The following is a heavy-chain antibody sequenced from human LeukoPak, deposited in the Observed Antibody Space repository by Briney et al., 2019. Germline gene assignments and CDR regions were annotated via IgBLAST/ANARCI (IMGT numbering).Heavy chain of an antibody. D-gene: IGHD1-1*01. CDR3: ARVTTRFHAFDI. Sequence: PSQTLSLTCTVSGGSISSDGYYWSWIRQPPGKGLEWIGYIYYSGSTNYNPSLKSRVTISVDASKNQFSLKLSSVTAADTAAYYCARVTTRFHAFDIWGQGTMVTVSS. CDR2: IYYSGST. J-gene: IGHJ3*02. V-gene: IGHV4-61*08. CDR1: GGSISSDGYY.